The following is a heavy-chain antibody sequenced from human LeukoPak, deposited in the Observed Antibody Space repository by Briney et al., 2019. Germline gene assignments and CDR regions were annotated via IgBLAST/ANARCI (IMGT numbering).Heavy chain of an antibody. CDR1: GFTFSSYA. CDR3: PEGN. D-gene: IGHD6-13*01. Sequence: GGSLRLSYAASGFTFSSYAMYWVRQAPGKGLEWVSGISSSAGNTYYADSVKGRFTISRDNSKNTLYLQMNSLRAEDTVISWFPEGNWGQGTLVTVSS. CDR2: ISSSAGNT. J-gene: IGHJ4*02. V-gene: IGHV3-23*01.